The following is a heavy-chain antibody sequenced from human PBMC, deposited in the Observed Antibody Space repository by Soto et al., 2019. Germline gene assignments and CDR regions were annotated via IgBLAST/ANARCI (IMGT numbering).Heavy chain of an antibody. CDR2: IKPGDPAGRSP. Sequence: QVQLVQSGADVKKPGASVKVSCKASGYTLTTFFMHWVRQAPGPGLEWMGVIKPGDPAGRSPTYGQRSEGRVTTTTDTSPSTVYLELSRLRPDYPAVYCCASGPIAACATPGMPVWGQGTASTVSS. CDR1: GYTLTTFF. V-gene: IGHV1-46*01. J-gene: IGHJ6*02. CDR3: ASGPIAACATPGMPV. D-gene: IGHD2-2*02.